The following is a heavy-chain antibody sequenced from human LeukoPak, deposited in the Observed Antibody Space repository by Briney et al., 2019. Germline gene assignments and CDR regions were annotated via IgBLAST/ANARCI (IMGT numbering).Heavy chain of an antibody. CDR1: GFTFSNYW. J-gene: IGHJ4*02. Sequence: GGSLRLSCAASGFTFSNYWMSWVRQAPGKGLEWVANIQQDGSEKYYVDSVKGRFTISRDNAKNLLYLQMNSLRAEDTAMYYCVRDGSGWDYWGQGILVTVSS. CDR2: IQQDGSEK. CDR3: VRDGSGWDY. D-gene: IGHD3-10*01. V-gene: IGHV3-7*05.